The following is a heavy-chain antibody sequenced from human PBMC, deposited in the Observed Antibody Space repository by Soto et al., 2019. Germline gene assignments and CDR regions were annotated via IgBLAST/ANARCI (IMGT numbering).Heavy chain of an antibody. CDR3: ARDVVRYYDILTGYFHYYYYGMDV. CDR2: ISYDGSNK. Sequence: PGGSLRLSCAASGFTFSSYAMHWVRQAPGKGLEWVAVISYDGSNKYYADSVKGRFTISRDNSKNTLYLQMNSLRAEDTAVYYCARDVVRYYDILTGYFHYYYYGMDVWGQGTTVTVS. D-gene: IGHD3-9*01. V-gene: IGHV3-30-3*01. J-gene: IGHJ6*02. CDR1: GFTFSSYA.